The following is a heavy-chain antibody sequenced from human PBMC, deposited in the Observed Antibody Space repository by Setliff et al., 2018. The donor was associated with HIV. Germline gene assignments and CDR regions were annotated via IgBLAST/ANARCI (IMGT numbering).Heavy chain of an antibody. Sequence: PSETLSLTCTVSGASISSYSWSWIRQSPGKRLEWIGYIHSYGSTDYNPSLESRVTISVDTSKNQFSLRLSSVTAADTAVYYCARDKRASFDGLDVWGQGTTVTVSS. D-gene: IGHD6-25*01. V-gene: IGHV4-59*01. CDR3: ARDKRASFDGLDV. CDR1: GASISSYS. J-gene: IGHJ6*02. CDR2: IHSYGST.